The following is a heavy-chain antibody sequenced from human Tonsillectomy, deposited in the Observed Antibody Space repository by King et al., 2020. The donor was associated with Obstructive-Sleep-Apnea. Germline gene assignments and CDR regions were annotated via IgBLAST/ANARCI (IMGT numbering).Heavy chain of an antibody. CDR2: INPNSGGT. CDR3: ARETDRLLWFGESRAFDI. V-gene: IGHV1-2*02. D-gene: IGHD3-10*01. J-gene: IGHJ3*02. Sequence: VQLVESGAEVKKPGASVKVSCKASGYTFTGYYMHWVRQAPGQGLEWMGWINPNSGGTNYAQKFQGRVTMTRDTSISTAYMALSRLRSDDTAGYYCARETDRLLWFGESRAFDIWGQGTMVTVSS. CDR1: GYTFTGYY.